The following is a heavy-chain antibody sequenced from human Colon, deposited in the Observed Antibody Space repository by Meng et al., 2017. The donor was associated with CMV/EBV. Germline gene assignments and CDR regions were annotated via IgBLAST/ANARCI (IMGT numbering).Heavy chain of an antibody. Sequence: GGSLRLSCVASGFTFSDYALAWVRQAPGKGLEWVSGISGSGGSSFFADGLKGRFTISRDNSRNTIYLQMNNLKADDTALYFCAKGVVRVTSASGNYYDSWGQGTLVTV. CDR3: AKGVVRVTSASGNYYDS. D-gene: IGHD2-21*02. J-gene: IGHJ4*02. CDR1: GFTFSDYA. V-gene: IGHV3-23*01. CDR2: ISGSGGSS.